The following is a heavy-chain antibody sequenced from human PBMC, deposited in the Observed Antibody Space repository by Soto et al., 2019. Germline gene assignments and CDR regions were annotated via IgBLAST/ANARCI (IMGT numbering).Heavy chain of an antibody. CDR1: GFTFSSYW. Sequence: GGSLRLSCAASGFTFSSYWMSWVRQAPGKGLEWVSYIGIGSSTKYYAESVKGRFTISRDNAKKSLYLQMNSLRAEDTAVYYCARDQLYYNDISGRPLNAFDVWGQGTMVTVSS. CDR2: IGIGSSTK. J-gene: IGHJ3*01. V-gene: IGHV3-48*01. D-gene: IGHD3-22*01. CDR3: ARDQLYYNDISGRPLNAFDV.